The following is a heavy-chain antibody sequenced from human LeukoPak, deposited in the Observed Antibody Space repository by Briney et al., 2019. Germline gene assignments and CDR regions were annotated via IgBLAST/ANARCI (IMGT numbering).Heavy chain of an antibody. V-gene: IGHV1-8*01. CDR2: MNPDSGNT. CDR3: ARGAPVAIFGRGYGEYFEY. Sequence: ASVTVSCKTSGYTFDNYDINWVRQAAGQGLEWMGWMNPDSGNTGYAHKFQGRVTMARNTSMTTAYLELTGLTSGDTAIYYCARGAPVAIFGRGYGEYFEYWGQGTVVIVSS. CDR1: GYTFDNYD. J-gene: IGHJ4*02. D-gene: IGHD3-3*01.